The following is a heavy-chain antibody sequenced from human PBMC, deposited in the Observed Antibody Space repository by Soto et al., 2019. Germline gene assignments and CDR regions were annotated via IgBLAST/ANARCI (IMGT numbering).Heavy chain of an antibody. J-gene: IGHJ4*02. Sequence: GGSLRLSCAASGFTFSSYGMHWVRQAPGKGLEWVAVISYDGSNKYYADSVKGRFTISRDNSKNTLYLQMNSLRAEDTAVYYCAKVPNYKDDRSGWAYYFDYWGQGTLVTVSS. V-gene: IGHV3-30*18. CDR3: AKVPNYKDDRSGWAYYFDY. CDR1: GFTFSSYG. D-gene: IGHD6-19*01. CDR2: ISYDGSNK.